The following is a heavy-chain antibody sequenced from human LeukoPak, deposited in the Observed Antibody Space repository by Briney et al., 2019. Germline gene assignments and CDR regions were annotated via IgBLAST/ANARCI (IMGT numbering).Heavy chain of an antibody. CDR3: ARVRIVGATNDY. J-gene: IGHJ4*02. CDR2: IYHSGST. D-gene: IGHD1-26*01. CDR1: GGSISSGGYY. Sequence: SQTLSHTCTVSGGSISSGGYYWSWIRQPPGKGLEWIGYIYHSGSTYYNPSLKSRVTISVDRSKNQFSLKLSSVTAADTAVYYCARVRIVGATNDYWGQGTLVTVSS. V-gene: IGHV4-30-2*01.